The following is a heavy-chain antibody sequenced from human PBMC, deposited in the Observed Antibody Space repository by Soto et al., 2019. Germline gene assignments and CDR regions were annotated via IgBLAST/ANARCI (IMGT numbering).Heavy chain of an antibody. J-gene: IGHJ4*02. D-gene: IGHD3-10*01. V-gene: IGHV1-69*01. CDR3: AAEGSGSYYS. CDR1: GGTFSSYA. Sequence: QVQLVQSGAEVKKPGSSVKVSCKASGGTFSSYAISWVRQAPGQGLEWMGGIIPIFGTANYAQKFQGRVTISADETTTTAYMELSSLRSEDTALYSCAAEGSGSYYSWGQGTLVTVSS. CDR2: IIPIFGTA.